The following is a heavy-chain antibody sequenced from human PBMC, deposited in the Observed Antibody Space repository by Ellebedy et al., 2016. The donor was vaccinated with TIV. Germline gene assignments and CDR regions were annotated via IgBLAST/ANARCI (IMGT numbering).Heavy chain of an antibody. Sequence: GESLKISCAASGFSFSSYWMSWVRQSPGKGLEWVANVNQDGSEKYYVDSVKGRFTISRDNAKNSLYLQMSSLRADDTSVYYCATDGSYGDFRSPAHAFVIWGQGTVVAVSS. CDR3: ATDGSYGDFRSPAHAFVI. CDR2: VNQDGSEK. D-gene: IGHD4-17*01. V-gene: IGHV3-7*01. CDR1: GFSFSSYW. J-gene: IGHJ3*02.